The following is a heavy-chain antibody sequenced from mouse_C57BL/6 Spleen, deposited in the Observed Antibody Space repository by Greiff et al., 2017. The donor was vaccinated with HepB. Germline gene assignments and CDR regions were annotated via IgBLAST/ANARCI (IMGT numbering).Heavy chain of an antibody. CDR3: ARPGDGYDWFAY. J-gene: IGHJ3*01. CDR2: INPNNGGT. CDR1: GYTFPDYN. Sequence: VQLQQSGPELVKPGASVKIPCKASGYTFPDYNMDWVKQSHGKSLEWIGDINPNNGGTIYNQKFKGKATLTVDKSSSTAYMELRSLTSEDTAVYYCARPGDGYDWFAYWGQGTLVTVSA. D-gene: IGHD2-2*01. V-gene: IGHV1-18*01.